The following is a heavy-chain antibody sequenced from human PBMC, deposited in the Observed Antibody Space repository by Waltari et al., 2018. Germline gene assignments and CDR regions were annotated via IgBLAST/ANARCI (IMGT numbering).Heavy chain of an antibody. CDR1: GFSLSTSGVG. CDR3: AHRRRAAAVLDY. V-gene: IGHV2-5*02. Sequence: QITLKESGPTMVKPTQTLTLTCTFSGFSLSTSGVGVGWTRQPPGKALEWIALIFWDDEKRYSPSLKSRLTITKDTSKNQVVLTMTNMDPVDTATYYCAHRRRAAAVLDYWGQGTLVTVSS. CDR2: IFWDDEK. J-gene: IGHJ4*02. D-gene: IGHD6-13*01.